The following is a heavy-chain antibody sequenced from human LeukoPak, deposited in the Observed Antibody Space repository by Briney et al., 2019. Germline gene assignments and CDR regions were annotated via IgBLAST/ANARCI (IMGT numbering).Heavy chain of an antibody. Sequence: SEPLSLTCTVSCGPISSYYWSWLRQPPGKGLEWIGYIYYSGSTNYNPSLKSRVTISVNTSKNQFSLKLSSVTAADTAVYYCAREGSYGYNWFDPWGQGTLVTVSS. J-gene: IGHJ5*02. CDR3: AREGSYGYNWFDP. V-gene: IGHV4-59*01. CDR2: IYYSGST. D-gene: IGHD3-10*01. CDR1: CGPISSYY.